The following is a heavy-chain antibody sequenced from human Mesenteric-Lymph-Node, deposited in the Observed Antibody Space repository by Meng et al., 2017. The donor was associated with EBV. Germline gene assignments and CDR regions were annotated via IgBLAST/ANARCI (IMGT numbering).Heavy chain of an antibody. CDR2: IYHSGTT. V-gene: IGHV4-4*02. CDR1: CDSITTNYW. D-gene: IGHD2-15*01. Sequence: QIQLQESGPRLVRPSETLSLTCGLSCDSITTNYWWSWVRQPPGKGLQWIGDIYHSGTTNYNPSLKSRLTISVDKSNNHFSLKLTSVTAADTAVYYCARARGYCSGGACSFWFDPWGQGTLVTVSS. J-gene: IGHJ5*02. CDR3: ARARGYCSGGACSFWFDP.